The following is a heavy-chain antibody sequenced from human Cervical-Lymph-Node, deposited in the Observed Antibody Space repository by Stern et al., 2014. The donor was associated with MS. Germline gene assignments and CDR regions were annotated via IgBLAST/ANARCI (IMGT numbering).Heavy chain of an antibody. CDR1: GGSISSGGYY. V-gene: IGHV4-31*03. J-gene: IGHJ4*02. D-gene: IGHD3/OR15-3a*01. CDR3: ARELPGYYTLDF. Sequence: QVQLQESGPGLVKPSQTLSLTCTVSGGSISSGGYYWTWIRQHPGKGLEWIGYIYSSGSTYYNPSLKSRVNISVETFKNQFSLNLSSVTAADTAVYYCARELPGYYTLDFWGQGTLVTVSS. CDR2: IYSSGST.